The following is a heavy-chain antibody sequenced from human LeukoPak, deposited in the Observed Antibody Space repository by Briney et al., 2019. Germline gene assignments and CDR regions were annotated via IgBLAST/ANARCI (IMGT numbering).Heavy chain of an antibody. V-gene: IGHV1-18*01. CDR2: MSAYNGNT. CDR3: AKQSGGSGWYKYYYYGMDV. D-gene: IGHD6-19*01. CDR1: GYTFTSYG. J-gene: IGHJ6*02. Sequence: ASVKVSCKASGYTFTSYGISWVRQAPGQGLEWMGWMSAYNGNTNYAQKLQGRVTMTTDASTSTAYMELSSLRSEDTAVYYCAKQSGGSGWYKYYYYGMDVWGQGTTVTVSS.